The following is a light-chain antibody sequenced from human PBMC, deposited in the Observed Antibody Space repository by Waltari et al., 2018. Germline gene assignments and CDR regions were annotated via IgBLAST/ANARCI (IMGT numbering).Light chain of an antibody. Sequence: QSALTQPASVSWSPGQSITISCTGTSSDVGGYNRVSWYQQYPGKAPKLMIFEVSNWPSGVSNRFSGSKSGNTASLTISGLQAEDEADYYCSSYASSDTWVFGGGTKLTVL. V-gene: IGLV2-14*01. CDR2: EVS. CDR1: SSDVGGYNR. CDR3: SSYASSDTWV. J-gene: IGLJ3*02.